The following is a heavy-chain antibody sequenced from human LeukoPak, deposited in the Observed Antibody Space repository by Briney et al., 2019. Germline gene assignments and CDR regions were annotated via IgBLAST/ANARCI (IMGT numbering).Heavy chain of an antibody. CDR3: VTNRREFCSGSGCYSEKYTWFDP. CDR2: IKQDGGEQ. D-gene: IGHD2-15*01. V-gene: IGHV3-7*01. Sequence: GGSLRLSCTASGFTFSDYWMSWVRQAPGRRREWVANIKQDGGEQYYADSVKGRFTVSRDNAKSSLSLQMNSLRPEDTAVYYCVTNRREFCSGSGCYSEKYTWFDPWGQGTLVTVSS. CDR1: GFTFSDYW. J-gene: IGHJ5*02.